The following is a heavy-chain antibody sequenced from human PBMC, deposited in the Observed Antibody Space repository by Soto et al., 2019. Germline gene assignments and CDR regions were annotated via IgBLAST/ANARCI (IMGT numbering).Heavy chain of an antibody. CDR1: GFTFSSYS. Sequence: KPGGSLRLSCAASGFTFSSYSMNWVRQAPGKGLEWVSSISSSSSYIYYADSVKGRFTISRDNAKNSLYLQMNSLRAEDTAVYYCAREALAPLDLYYGMDVWGQGTTVTVSS. J-gene: IGHJ6*02. V-gene: IGHV3-21*01. CDR3: AREALAPLDLYYGMDV. CDR2: ISSSSSYI. D-gene: IGHD6-6*01.